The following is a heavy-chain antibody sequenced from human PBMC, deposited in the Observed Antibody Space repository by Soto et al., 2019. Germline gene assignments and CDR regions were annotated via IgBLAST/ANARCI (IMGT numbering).Heavy chain of an antibody. CDR2: ISYDGSNK. V-gene: IGHV3-30-3*01. D-gene: IGHD6-19*01. CDR3: ARGADGQWLVPGDY. J-gene: IGHJ4*02. Sequence: QVQLVESGGGVVQPGRSLRLSCAASGFTFSSYAMHWVRQAPGKGLEWVAVISYDGSNKYYADSVKGRFTISRDNSKNTLYLQMNSLRAEDTAVYYCARGADGQWLVPGDYWGQGTLVTVSS. CDR1: GFTFSSYA.